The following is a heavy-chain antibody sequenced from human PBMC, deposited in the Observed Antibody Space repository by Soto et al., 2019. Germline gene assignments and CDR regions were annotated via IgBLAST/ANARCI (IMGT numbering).Heavy chain of an antibody. Sequence: QVQLVQSGAEEKKPGASVKVSCKASGYTFTSYAMHWVRQAPGQRLEWMGWINAGNGNTKYSQKFQGRVTITRDTSTSTAYMKLSSLRSEDTAVYYCARLRITIFGVARYGMDVWGQGTRVTASS. CDR3: ARLRITIFGVARYGMDV. D-gene: IGHD3-3*01. J-gene: IGHJ6*01. V-gene: IGHV1-3*05. CDR1: GYTFTSYA. CDR2: INAGNGNT.